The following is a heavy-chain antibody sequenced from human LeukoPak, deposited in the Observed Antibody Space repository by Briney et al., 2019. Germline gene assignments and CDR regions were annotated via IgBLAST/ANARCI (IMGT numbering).Heavy chain of an antibody. Sequence: GGSLRLSCAASGFSFSSFWMSWVRQAPGKGPEWVAHIRENGNEQYYADSVKGRFTISRDNAQKSLWLQMNSLRVEDTAVYYCARGPGDFDASDIWGQGTMVTVSS. V-gene: IGHV3-7*01. J-gene: IGHJ3*02. CDR3: ARGPGDFDASDI. CDR1: GFSFSSFW. D-gene: IGHD1-14*01. CDR2: IRENGNEQ.